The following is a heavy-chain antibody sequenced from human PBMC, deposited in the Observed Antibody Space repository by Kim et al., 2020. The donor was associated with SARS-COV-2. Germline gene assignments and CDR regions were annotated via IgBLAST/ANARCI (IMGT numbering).Heavy chain of an antibody. CDR1: GYTFTTYG. CDR2: INTHNGNT. J-gene: IGHJ3*01. CDR3: ARYSGSGGSRESVFDV. V-gene: IGHV1-18*04. D-gene: IGHD2-15*01. Sequence: ASVKVSCKASGYTFTTYGISWVRQAPGQGLEWIGWINTHNGNTKYTEMLQGRVTMTTDTSTSTAYMELRTLKSDDTAMYFCARYSGSGGSRESVFDVWGRGAMVTVSS.